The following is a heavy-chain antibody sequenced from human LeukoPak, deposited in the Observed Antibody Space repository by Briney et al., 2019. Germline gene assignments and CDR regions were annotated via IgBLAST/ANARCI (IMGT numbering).Heavy chain of an antibody. D-gene: IGHD5-12*01. CDR3: ARLGYSGYDYYFDY. CDR1: GGSISSSSYY. Sequence: PSETLSLTCTVSGGSISSSSYYWGWIRQPPGKGLEWSGSIDYSGSTYYNPSLKSRVTISVDTSKNQFSLKLSSVTAADTAVYYCARLGYSGYDYYFDYWGQGTLVTVSS. CDR2: IDYSGST. J-gene: IGHJ4*02. V-gene: IGHV4-39*01.